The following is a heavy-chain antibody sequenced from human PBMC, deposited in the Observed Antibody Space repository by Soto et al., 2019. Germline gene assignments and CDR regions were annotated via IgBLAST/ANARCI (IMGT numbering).Heavy chain of an antibody. Sequence: PSETLSLTCTVSGGSISSYYWSWIRQPPGKGLEWIGYIYYSGSTNYNPSLKSRVTISVDTSKNQFSLKLSSVTAADTAVYYCARYARPAFDYWGQGTLVTVSS. J-gene: IGHJ4*02. CDR1: GGSISSYY. CDR2: IYYSGST. CDR3: ARYARPAFDY. V-gene: IGHV4-59*01. D-gene: IGHD2-2*01.